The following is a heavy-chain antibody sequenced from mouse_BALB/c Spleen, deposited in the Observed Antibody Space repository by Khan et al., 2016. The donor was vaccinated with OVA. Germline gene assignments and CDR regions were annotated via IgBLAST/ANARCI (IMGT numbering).Heavy chain of an antibody. CDR1: GYTFTNYG. J-gene: IGHJ1*01. CDR2: INTYTGEP. D-gene: IGHD6-2*01. V-gene: IGHV9-1*02. Sequence: QMQLVQSGPELKKPGETVKISCKASGYTFTNYGMNWVKQAPGKGLKWMGWINTYTGEPTYADDFKGRFVFSLETSASTAYLQISNLKNEDMTTYFWARISSYWYSDVWGAGTTVTVSS. CDR3: ARISSYWYSDV.